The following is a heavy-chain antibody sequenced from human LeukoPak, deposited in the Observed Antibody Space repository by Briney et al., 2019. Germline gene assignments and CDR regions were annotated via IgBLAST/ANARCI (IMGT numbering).Heavy chain of an antibody. V-gene: IGHV4-38-2*01. Sequence: SETLSLTCAVSGYSISSGYYWGWIRQPPGKGLEWIGNVYQSGITYYNPSLKSRVTISVDTSKNQFSLKLSSVTAADTAVYYCARHGAYCGGDCYSGGRFDPWGQGTLVTVSS. CDR3: ARHGAYCGGDCYSGGRFDP. CDR1: GYSISSGYY. D-gene: IGHD2-21*01. J-gene: IGHJ5*02. CDR2: VYQSGIT.